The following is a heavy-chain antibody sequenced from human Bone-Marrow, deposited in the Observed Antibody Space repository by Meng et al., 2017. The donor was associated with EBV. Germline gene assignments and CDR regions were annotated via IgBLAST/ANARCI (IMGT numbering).Heavy chain of an antibody. Sequence: QVQLQASGLRLEKLSGTLYLPCPFSGAPISSRSCWMWRRHPSGKGFEWIGEIYHSGSTNYNLTLKSRVTISIARSRSQFSLKLRSVTAADSALYYYATANFSDSDDPNRFDPWGQGTLVTVSS. CDR2: IYHSGST. V-gene: IGHV4-4*02. J-gene: IGHJ5*02. CDR1: GAPISSRSC. CDR3: ATANFSDSDDPNRFDP. D-gene: IGHD1-1*01.